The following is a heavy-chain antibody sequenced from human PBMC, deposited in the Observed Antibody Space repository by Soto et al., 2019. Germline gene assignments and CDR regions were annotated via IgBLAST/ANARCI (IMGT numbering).Heavy chain of an antibody. CDR1: GFTFSSYA. V-gene: IGHV3-23*01. J-gene: IGHJ4*02. CDR2: ISGSGGST. Sequence: EVQLLESGGGLVQPGGSLRLSCAASGFTFSSYAMSWVRQAPGKGLEWVSAISGSGGSTYYADSVKGRFTISRDNSKNPLYLQMDSLRAEDPAVYYCAKDGVSAGDYMDYWGQGTLVTVSS. CDR3: AKDGVSAGDYMDY. D-gene: IGHD3-10*01.